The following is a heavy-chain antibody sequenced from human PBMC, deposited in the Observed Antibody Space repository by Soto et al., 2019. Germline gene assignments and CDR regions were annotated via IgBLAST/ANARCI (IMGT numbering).Heavy chain of an antibody. CDR1: GGSISSSSYY. CDR2: MYYSGST. V-gene: IGHV4-39*01. J-gene: IGHJ4*02. D-gene: IGHD5-12*01. Sequence: PSETLSLTCTVSGGSISSSSYYWGWIRQPPGKGLEWIGSMYYSGSTFYNPSLQSRVTISIETSKNQLSLKLNSMTAADTAVYYCARFTRGYTGYDQIEYWGQGTLVTVSS. CDR3: ARFTRGYTGYDQIEY.